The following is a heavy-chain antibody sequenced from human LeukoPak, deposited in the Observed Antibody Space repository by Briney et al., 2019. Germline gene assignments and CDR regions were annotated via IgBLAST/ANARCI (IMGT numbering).Heavy chain of an antibody. CDR3: ARHPYYYDSSGPGPFDY. V-gene: IGHV4-39*01. CDR2: IYYSGST. J-gene: IGHJ4*02. D-gene: IGHD3-22*01. CDR1: GGSISSSSYY. Sequence: PSETLSLTCTVSGGSISSSSYYWGWIRQPPGKGLEWIGSIYYSGSTYYNPSLKSRVTISVDTSKNQFSLKLSSVTAADTAVCYCARHPYYYDSSGPGPFDYWAREPWSPSPQ.